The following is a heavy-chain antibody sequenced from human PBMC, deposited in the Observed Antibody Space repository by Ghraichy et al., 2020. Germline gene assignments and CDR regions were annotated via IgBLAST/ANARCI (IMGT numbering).Heavy chain of an antibody. CDR3: ARHYSSTWYDAFDI. J-gene: IGHJ3*02. Sequence: SETLSLTCTVSGGSVSSSTYYWGWIRQPPGKGLAWIGSIFYSGSTDYNPSLKSRVTMSVDTSRNQFSLNLISVTAADTAVYYCARHYSSTWYDAFDIWGQGTMVTVSS. CDR2: IFYSGST. D-gene: IGHD6-13*01. V-gene: IGHV4-39*01. CDR1: GGSVSSSTYY.